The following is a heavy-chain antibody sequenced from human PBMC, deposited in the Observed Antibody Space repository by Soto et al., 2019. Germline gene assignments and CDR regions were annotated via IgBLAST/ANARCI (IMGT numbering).Heavy chain of an antibody. CDR2: IIPIFAPA. CDR1: GGTFSSDP. D-gene: IGHD1-1*01. Sequence: VQLVQSGAEVKKPGSSVKVSCKASGGTFSSDPISWVRQAPGQGLEWMGGIIPIFAPANYAQKFQGRVTITADESTTTAYMERGGLTSEDTAIYYCARARGESPMVQEEFFDYWGQGTLVSVAS. J-gene: IGHJ4*02. CDR3: ARARGESPMVQEEFFDY. V-gene: IGHV1-69*01.